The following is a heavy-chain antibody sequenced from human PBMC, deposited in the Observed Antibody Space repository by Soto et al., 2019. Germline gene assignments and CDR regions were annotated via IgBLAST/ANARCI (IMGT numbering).Heavy chain of an antibody. V-gene: IGHV4-30-4*01. Sequence: QVQLQESGPGLVKPSQTLSLTCTVSGGSISSGDYYWSWIRQPPGKGLEWIGYIYYSGSTYYNPSLKSRVTISVDTSKNQFSLKLSSVTAADTAVYYCARDDLTFGGEYYGMDVWGQGTTVTVSS. CDR1: GGSISSGDYY. D-gene: IGHD3-16*01. CDR3: ARDDLTFGGEYYGMDV. CDR2: IYYSGST. J-gene: IGHJ6*02.